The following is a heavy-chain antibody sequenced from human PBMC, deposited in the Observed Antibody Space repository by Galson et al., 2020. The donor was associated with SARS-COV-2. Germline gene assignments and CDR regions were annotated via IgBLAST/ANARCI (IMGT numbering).Heavy chain of an antibody. V-gene: IGHV3-48*04. CDR3: ARGAERLSNWFDP. CDR1: GFTLTTYG. CDR2: ISGNTETI. J-gene: IGHJ5*02. Sequence: GGSLRLSCTASGFTLTTYGMNWVRQAPGKGLQWVSYISGNTETIYYTDSVKGRFTISRDNAKNSLYLQMNSLTAEDTAVYYCARGAERLSNWFDPWGQGTLVTVSS.